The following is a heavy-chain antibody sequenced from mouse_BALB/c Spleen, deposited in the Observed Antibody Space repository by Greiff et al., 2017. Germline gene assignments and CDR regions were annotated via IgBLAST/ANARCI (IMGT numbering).Heavy chain of an antibody. Sequence: QVQLQQSGAELVKPGASVKLSCKASGYTFTSYWMHWVKQRPGQGLEWIGEIDPSDSYTNYNQKFKGKATLTVDKSSSTAYMQLSSLTSEDSAVYYCAITTATAMDYWGQGTSVTVSS. V-gene: IGHV1-69*02. J-gene: IGHJ4*01. CDR1: GYTFTSYW. D-gene: IGHD1-2*01. CDR3: AITTATAMDY. CDR2: IDPSDSYT.